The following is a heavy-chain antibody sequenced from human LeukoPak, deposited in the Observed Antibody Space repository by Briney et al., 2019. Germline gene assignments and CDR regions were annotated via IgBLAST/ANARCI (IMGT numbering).Heavy chain of an antibody. CDR1: GYSFTNYW. J-gene: IGHJ4*02. Sequence: GESLKISCKGSGYSFTNYWIGWVRQMPGKGLEWMGIIYPGDSDTRYSPTFQGQVTISAAKSISTAYLQWNRLKASDTAMYYCARQKASSCSGGSCYRYYFDYWGQGTLVTVSS. CDR3: ARQKASSCSGGSCYRYYFDY. D-gene: IGHD2-15*01. V-gene: IGHV5-51*01. CDR2: IYPGDSDT.